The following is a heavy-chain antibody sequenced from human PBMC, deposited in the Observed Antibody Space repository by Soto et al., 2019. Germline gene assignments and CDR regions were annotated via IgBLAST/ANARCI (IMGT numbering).Heavy chain of an antibody. V-gene: IGHV4-59*01. D-gene: IGHD1-26*01. CDR1: GGSISSYY. CDR2: IYYSGST. CDR3: ARYSYGLDP. J-gene: IGHJ5*02. Sequence: SETLSLTCTVSGGSISSYYWSWIRQPPGKGLEWIGYIYYSGSTNYNPSLKSRVTISVDTSKNQFSLKLSSVTAADTAVYYCARYSYGLDPWGQGTLVTVSS.